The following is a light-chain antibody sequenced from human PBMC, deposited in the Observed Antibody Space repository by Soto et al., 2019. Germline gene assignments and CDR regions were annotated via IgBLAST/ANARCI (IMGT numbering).Light chain of an antibody. CDR2: DAS. CDR3: QQYGTSAR. CDR1: QSVSSY. V-gene: IGKV3-11*01. J-gene: IGKJ1*01. Sequence: EIVLTQSPATLSLSPGERATLSCRASQSVSSYLAWYQQKPGQAPRLLLYDASNRATGIPARFSGSGSGTDFTLTISSLEPEDFAVYYCQQYGTSARFGQGTKVDIK.